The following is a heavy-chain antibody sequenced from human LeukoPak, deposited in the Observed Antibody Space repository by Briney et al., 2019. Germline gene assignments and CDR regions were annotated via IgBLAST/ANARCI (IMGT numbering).Heavy chain of an antibody. CDR3: ARFTMVRGFFWRHMDV. J-gene: IGHJ6*03. V-gene: IGHV4-59*08. CDR2: IYDSGST. Sequence: SETLSLTCTVSGASIRMNYWSWIRQSPGKGLEWIGYIYDSGSTNYNPSLKSRVTISVDTSKNQFSLKLSSVTAADTAVYYCARFTMVRGFFWRHMDVWGKGTTVTISS. CDR1: GASIRMNY. D-gene: IGHD3-10*01.